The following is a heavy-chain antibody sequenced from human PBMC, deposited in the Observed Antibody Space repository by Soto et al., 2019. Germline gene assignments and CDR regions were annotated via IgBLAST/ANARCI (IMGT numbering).Heavy chain of an antibody. D-gene: IGHD4-17*01. CDR2: IRSKANSYAT. CDR1: GFTFSGSA. Sequence: HPGGSLRLSCAASGFTFSGSAMHWVRQASGKGLEWVGRIRSKANSYATAYAASVKGRFTISRDDSKNTAYLQMNSLKTEDTAVYYCTTHDYGDYVVGAEYYYYGMDVWGQGTTVTVSS. CDR3: TTHDYGDYVVGAEYYYYGMDV. V-gene: IGHV3-73*01. J-gene: IGHJ6*02.